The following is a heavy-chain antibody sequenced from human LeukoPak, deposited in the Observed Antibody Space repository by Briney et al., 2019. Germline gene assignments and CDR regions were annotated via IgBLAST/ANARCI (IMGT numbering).Heavy chain of an antibody. V-gene: IGHV3-21*01. CDR1: GFAFSRYE. CDR2: ISHRSTDI. J-gene: IGHJ4*02. CDR3: ARDPWDY. Sequence: GGSLRLSCAASGFAFSRYELNWVRQAPGKGLEWVSSISHRSTDINYSDSVKGRFTISRDNAKNSLYLQMNSLRAEDTAVYYCARDPWDYWGQGTLVTVSS.